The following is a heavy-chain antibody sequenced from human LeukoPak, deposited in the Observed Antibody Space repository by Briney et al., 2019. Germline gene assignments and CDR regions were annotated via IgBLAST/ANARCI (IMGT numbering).Heavy chain of an antibody. D-gene: IGHD1-26*01. J-gene: IGHJ4*02. CDR1: VFTFSSYS. CDR2: MSISSSTI. CDR3: ARDQLRDSGSYYGPA. V-gene: IGHV3-48*02. Sequence: GRSLRLSCAVSVFTFSSYSVNWGPGAPGKGREEGSDMSISSSTIYYAASVTGRFTISRDNAKNSLYLQMNSLRDEDTAVYYCARDQLRDSGSYYGPAWGQGTLVTVSS.